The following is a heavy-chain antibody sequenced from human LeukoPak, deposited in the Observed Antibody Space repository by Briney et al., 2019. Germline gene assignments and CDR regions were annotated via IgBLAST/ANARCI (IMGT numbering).Heavy chain of an antibody. CDR2: INSDGSST. CDR3: ARLALRGVIQ. J-gene: IGHJ4*02. Sequence: GGSLRLSCAASGFTFSSYWMHWVRQAPGKGLVWVSRINSDGSSTNYADSVKGRFTISRDNAKKTLYLQVNSLRAEDTAVYYCARLALRGVIQWGQGTLVTVSS. V-gene: IGHV3-74*01. D-gene: IGHD3-10*01. CDR1: GFTFSSYW.